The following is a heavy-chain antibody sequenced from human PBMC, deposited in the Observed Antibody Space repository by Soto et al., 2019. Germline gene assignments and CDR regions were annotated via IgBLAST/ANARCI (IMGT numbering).Heavy chain of an antibody. CDR1: GFTFSSYA. Sequence: PGGSLRLSCAASGFTFSSYAMHWVRQAPGKGLVWVSRINSDGSSTSYADSVKGRFTISRDNAKNTLYLQMNSLRAEDTAVYYCARDSMPEYSSTNTHYGMDVWGQGTTVTVSS. CDR3: ARDSMPEYSSTNTHYGMDV. CDR2: INSDGSST. J-gene: IGHJ6*02. V-gene: IGHV3-74*01. D-gene: IGHD6-6*01.